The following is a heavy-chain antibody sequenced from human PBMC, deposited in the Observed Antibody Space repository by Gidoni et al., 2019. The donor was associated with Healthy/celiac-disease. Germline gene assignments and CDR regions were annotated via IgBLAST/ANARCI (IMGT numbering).Heavy chain of an antibody. D-gene: IGHD6-13*01. Sequence: QVQLQESGPGLVKPSETLSLTCTVSGGSISSYYWSWIRQPPGKGLEWIGCIYYSGSTNYNPSLKSRVTISVDTSKNQFSLKLSSVTAADTAVYYCARSSDSSSWYYFDYWGQGTLVTVSS. CDR1: GGSISSYY. V-gene: IGHV4-59*01. CDR3: ARSSDSSSWYYFDY. J-gene: IGHJ4*02. CDR2: IYYSGST.